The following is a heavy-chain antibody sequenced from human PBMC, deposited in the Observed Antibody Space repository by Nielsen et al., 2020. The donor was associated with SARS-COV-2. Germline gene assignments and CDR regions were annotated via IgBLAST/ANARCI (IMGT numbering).Heavy chain of an antibody. V-gene: IGHV3-9*01. CDR3: AKDPYYYETSGYYVV. CDR2: ISWNSGSI. J-gene: IGHJ4*02. CDR1: GFTFDDYA. Sequence: SLKISCAASGFTFDDYAMHWVRQAPGKGLEWVSGISWNSGSIGYADSVKGRFTISRDNAKNSLYLQMNSLRAEDTALYYCAKDPYYYETSGYYVVWGQGTLVTVSS. D-gene: IGHD3-22*01.